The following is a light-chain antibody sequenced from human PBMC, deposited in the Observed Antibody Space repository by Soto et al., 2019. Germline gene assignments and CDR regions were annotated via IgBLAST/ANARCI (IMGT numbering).Light chain of an antibody. CDR3: AAWDDSMSGYV. CDR1: TSNIGSNT. J-gene: IGLJ1*01. Sequence: QSVLTQPPSASGTPGQRVTISCSGSTSNIGSNTVNWYQQLPGTAPKLLIYSNNQRPSGVPDRFSGSKSGASASLAISGLQSGDEAAYYCAAWDDSMSGYVFGTGTKLTVL. CDR2: SNN. V-gene: IGLV1-44*01.